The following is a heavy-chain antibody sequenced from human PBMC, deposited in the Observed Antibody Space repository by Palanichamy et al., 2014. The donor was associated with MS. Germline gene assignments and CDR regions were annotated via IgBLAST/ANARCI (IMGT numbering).Heavy chain of an antibody. CDR2: INHRAST. Sequence: QVQLQQWGAGLLKPSETLSLTCAVYGGSFSGYSWNWIRQSPNKGLEWIGEINHRASTNYNPSLKSRVAVSVDTSQNQFSLKLTSVSAADTAVYYCARGLKNKRFPMAPAECFDYWGQGTLVTVSS. CDR1: GGSFSGYS. J-gene: IGHJ4*02. V-gene: IGHV4-34*01. D-gene: IGHD5-24*01. CDR3: ARGLKNKRFPMAPAECFDY.